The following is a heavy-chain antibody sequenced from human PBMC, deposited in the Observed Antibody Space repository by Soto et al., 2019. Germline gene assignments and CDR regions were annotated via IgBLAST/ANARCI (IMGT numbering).Heavy chain of an antibody. D-gene: IGHD6-6*01. J-gene: IGHJ6*03. CDR1: GYTFTSYG. Sequence: ASVKVSCKASGYTFTSYGISWVRQAPGQGLEWMGWISAYNGSTIYAQKLQGRVTLTRDTSTSTVYVELSSLRSDDTAVYFCVRATAARQRDYSYHYYLHIWGKGTTVTVSS. CDR3: VRATAARQRDYSYHYYLHI. CDR2: ISAYNGST. V-gene: IGHV1-18*01.